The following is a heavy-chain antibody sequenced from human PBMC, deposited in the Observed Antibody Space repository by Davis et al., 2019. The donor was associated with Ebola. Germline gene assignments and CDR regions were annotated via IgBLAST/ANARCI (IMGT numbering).Heavy chain of an antibody. D-gene: IGHD2-15*01. CDR2: INPSGGST. V-gene: IGHV1-46*01. CDR1: GYTFTGYG. CDR3: ARGVAGYCSGGSCYSRWFDP. J-gene: IGHJ5*02. Sequence: ASVKVSCKASGYTFTGYGISWVRQAPGQGLEWMGIINPSGGSTSYAQKFQGRVTMTRDTSTSTVYMELSSLRSEDTAVYYCARGVAGYCSGGSCYSRWFDPWGQGTLVTVSS.